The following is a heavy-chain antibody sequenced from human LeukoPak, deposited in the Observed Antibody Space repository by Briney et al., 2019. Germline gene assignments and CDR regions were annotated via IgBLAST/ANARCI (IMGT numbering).Heavy chain of an antibody. J-gene: IGHJ4*02. V-gene: IGHV3-21*01. CDR3: ARVHGDSQWLVWGDFDY. Sequence: PGGSLRLSCEVSGFTFSSYHMNRVRQAPGKGLEWVSSIGSSGSYIYYADSLTGRFTISRDNAKNSLYLQMNSLRAEDTAMYYCARVHGDSQWLVWGDFDYWGQGTLVTVSS. D-gene: IGHD6-19*01. CDR1: GFTFSSYH. CDR2: IGSSGSYI.